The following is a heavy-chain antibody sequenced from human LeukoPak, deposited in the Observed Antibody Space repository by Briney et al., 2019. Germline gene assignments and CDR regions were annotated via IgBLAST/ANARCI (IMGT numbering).Heavy chain of an antibody. D-gene: IGHD2-21*02. Sequence: GGSLRLSCAASGFTFSSRAMNWVRQAPGKGLEWVSGISPSGETTYYADSVKGRFTISRDNSKSTLFLQMNSLRAEDTAVYYCAKEIGYCGGDCFSAIDSWGQGTLVTVSS. V-gene: IGHV3-23*01. J-gene: IGHJ4*02. CDR1: GFTFSSRA. CDR3: AKEIGYCGGDCFSAIDS. CDR2: ISPSGETT.